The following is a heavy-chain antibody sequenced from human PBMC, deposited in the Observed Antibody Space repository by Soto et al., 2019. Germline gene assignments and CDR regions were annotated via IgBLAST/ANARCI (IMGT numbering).Heavy chain of an antibody. J-gene: IGHJ6*02. CDR3: ARYRVVISYYGMDV. Sequence: GGSLRLSCAASGFTFSSYWMGWVRQAPGKGLEWVANIKQDGSEKYYVDSVKGRFTTSRDNAKNSLYPQMNSLRAEDTAVYYCARYRVVISYYGMDVWGQGTTVTSP. CDR1: GFTFSSYW. V-gene: IGHV3-7*01. CDR2: IKQDGSEK. D-gene: IGHD3-22*01.